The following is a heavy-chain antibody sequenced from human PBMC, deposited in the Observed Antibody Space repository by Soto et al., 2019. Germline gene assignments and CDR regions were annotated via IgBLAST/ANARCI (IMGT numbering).Heavy chain of an antibody. Sequence: PGGSLRLSCAASGFTFSSYAMSWVRQAPGKGLEWISIIYSAGNTYYADSVKGRFTISRDNSKNTLYLQMNSLRAEDTAVYYCAKAPSGSGSPYFDPWGQGTLVTVSS. CDR1: GFTFSSYA. V-gene: IGHV3-23*03. D-gene: IGHD3-10*01. CDR2: IYSAGNT. J-gene: IGHJ4*02. CDR3: AKAPSGSGSPYFDP.